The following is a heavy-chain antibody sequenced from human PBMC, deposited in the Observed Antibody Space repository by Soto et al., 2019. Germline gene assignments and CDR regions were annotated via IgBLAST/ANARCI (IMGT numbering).Heavy chain of an antibody. CDR3: ARQFDPDTTGYYYAY. V-gene: IGHV1-69*13. CDR1: GGTFSRNT. CDR2: IMPIFGSA. Sequence: ASVKVSCKASGGTFSRNTISWVRQAPGQGLEWMGGIMPIFGSANYAQKFQGRVTITADENTRTVYMELSRLRSEDTAVYYCARQFDPDTTGYYYAYWGQGTLVTVSS. D-gene: IGHD3-22*01. J-gene: IGHJ4*02.